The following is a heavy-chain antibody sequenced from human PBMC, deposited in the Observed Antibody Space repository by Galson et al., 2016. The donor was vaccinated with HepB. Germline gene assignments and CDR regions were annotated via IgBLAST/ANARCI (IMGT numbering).Heavy chain of an antibody. V-gene: IGHV3-53*01. CDR1: GLTVSSNY. Sequence: SLRLSCAASGLTVSSNYMSWVRQAPGKGLEWVSVIYTDGSTYYADSVKGRFTISRVNSKNTLYLQMSSLRAEDTAVYYCARVPYSSSRLFLSRVNAYYYYMDVWGKGTTVTVSS. CDR2: IYTDGST. J-gene: IGHJ6*03. D-gene: IGHD6-13*01. CDR3: ARVPYSSSRLFLSRVNAYYYYMDV.